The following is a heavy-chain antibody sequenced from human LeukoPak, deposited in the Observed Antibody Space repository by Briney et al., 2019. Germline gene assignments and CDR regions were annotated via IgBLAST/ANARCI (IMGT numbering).Heavy chain of an antibody. CDR1: GFTFSTYT. CDR2: ISYDERNE. Sequence: GGSLRLSCAASGFTFSTYTMHWVRQAPGKGLEWVAVISYDERNEFYADSVKGRFTISRDNSKSTLYLQMNSLRAEDTAVYYCAREYYSGWKDFWGQGTLVTVSS. D-gene: IGHD6-19*01. CDR3: AREYYSGWKDF. V-gene: IGHV3-30*04. J-gene: IGHJ4*02.